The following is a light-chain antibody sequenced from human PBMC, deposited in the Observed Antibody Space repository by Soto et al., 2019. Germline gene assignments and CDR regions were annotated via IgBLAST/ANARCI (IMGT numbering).Light chain of an antibody. Sequence: EVVMTQSPATLSVSPGESVTLSCRASQSISSNVVWYQQKPGQAPRLLIYGVSTRATGIPARFSGSGSGAEFTLTISGLQSDDFAVYYCQQYNNWPPWTFGQGTKVDIK. CDR1: QSISSN. J-gene: IGKJ1*01. CDR3: QQYNNWPPWT. V-gene: IGKV3-15*01. CDR2: GVS.